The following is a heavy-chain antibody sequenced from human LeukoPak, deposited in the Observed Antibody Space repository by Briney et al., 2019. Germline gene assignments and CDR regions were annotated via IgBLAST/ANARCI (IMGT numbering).Heavy chain of an antibody. D-gene: IGHD3-22*01. J-gene: IGHJ4*02. Sequence: SVKVSCKASGGSFSNYAHSWVRQAPGQGLERMGGFIPTFRTANYAQKFQGRVTITTDESTSTAYMELRGLRSEDTAVYYCARATSTQYYYDSSGYSPPDGYWGQGTLVTVSS. CDR3: ARATSTQYYYDSSGYSPPDGY. CDR2: FIPTFRTA. V-gene: IGHV1-69*05. CDR1: GGSFSNYA.